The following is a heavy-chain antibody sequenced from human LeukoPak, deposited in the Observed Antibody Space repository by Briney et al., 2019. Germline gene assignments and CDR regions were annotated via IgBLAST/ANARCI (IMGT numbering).Heavy chain of an antibody. CDR1: GVSLATRGVG. V-gene: IGHV2-5*01. Sequence: SSPTLVNPTQTLTLSCTFSGVSLATRGVGVWCILQPPGTALEGLVLIYWNDDKRYSPSLKSRLTITKDTSKNQVVLTMTNMDPVDTATYYCAHRWAVAPTFDYWGQGILVTVSS. CDR3: AHRWAVAPTFDY. D-gene: IGHD6-19*01. J-gene: IGHJ4*02. CDR2: IYWNDDK.